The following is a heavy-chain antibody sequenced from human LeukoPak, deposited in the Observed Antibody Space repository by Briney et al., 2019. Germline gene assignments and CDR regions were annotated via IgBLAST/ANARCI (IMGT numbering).Heavy chain of an antibody. CDR2: IYYSGST. V-gene: IGHV4-59*01. J-gene: IGHJ4*02. D-gene: IGHD5-18*01. Sequence: TPSETLSLTCTVSGGSISSYYWSWIRQPPGKGLEWIGYIYYSGSTNYNPSLKSRVTISVDTSMNQFSLKLSSVTAADTAVYYCARDRGELAAMDYFDYWGQGTLVTVSS. CDR1: GGSISSYY. CDR3: ARDRGELAAMDYFDY.